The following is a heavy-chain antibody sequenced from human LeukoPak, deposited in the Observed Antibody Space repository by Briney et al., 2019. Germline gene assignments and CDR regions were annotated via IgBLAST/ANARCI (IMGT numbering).Heavy chain of an antibody. CDR3: ATHEIRIYYGSGTLNWFDP. J-gene: IGHJ5*02. CDR2: IYYSGST. CDR1: GGSISISSYY. V-gene: IGHV4-39*01. Sequence: PSETLSLTCTVSGGSISISSYYWGWIRQPPGKGLEWIGSIYYSGSTYYNPSLKSRVTISVDTSKNQFSLKLNSVTAADTAVYYCATHEIRIYYGSGTLNWFDPWGQGTLVTVSS. D-gene: IGHD3-10*01.